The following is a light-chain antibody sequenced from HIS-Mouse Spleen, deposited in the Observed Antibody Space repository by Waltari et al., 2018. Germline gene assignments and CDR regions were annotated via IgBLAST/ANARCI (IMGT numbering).Light chain of an antibody. Sequence: EIVLTQSPGTLSLSPGERATLSCRASQSVSSSYLAWYQQKPGQAPRLIIYGASSRATGIPARFSGSGSGTDFTLTISRLEPEDFAVYYCQQYGSSRTFGGGTKVEIK. CDR3: QQYGSSRT. CDR1: QSVSSSY. V-gene: IGKV3-20*01. J-gene: IGKJ4*01. CDR2: GAS.